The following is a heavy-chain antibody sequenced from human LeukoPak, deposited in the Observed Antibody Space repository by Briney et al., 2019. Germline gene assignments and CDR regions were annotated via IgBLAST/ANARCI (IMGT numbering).Heavy chain of an antibody. D-gene: IGHD6-19*01. CDR1: GDSISSYY. V-gene: IGHV4-4*07. J-gene: IGHJ4*02. Sequence: AETLSLTCTVSGDSISSYYWSWIRQPAGKGLEWIGRIYTSGSTNYNPSIKSRVTMSVDTSKNQFSLKLSSVTAADTAVYYCARDLSSGYIDYWGQGTLVTVSS. CDR2: IYTSGST. CDR3: ARDLSSGYIDY.